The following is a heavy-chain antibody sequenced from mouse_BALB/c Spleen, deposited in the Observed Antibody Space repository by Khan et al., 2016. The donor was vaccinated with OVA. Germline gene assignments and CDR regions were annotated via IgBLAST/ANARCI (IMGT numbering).Heavy chain of an antibody. D-gene: IGHD1-1*01. J-gene: IGHJ4*01. CDR1: GYSITSDYA. CDR3: AKKNYYGYAMDY. Sequence: VQLQESGPGLVKPSQSLSLTCTVTGYSITSDYAWDWIRQFPGNKLEWMGYISYGGSTSYNPSLKSRISITRNTSKNQFFLQLNSVTTEDTATYCCAKKNYYGYAMDYWGEGTSVTVSS. CDR2: ISYGGST. V-gene: IGHV3-2*02.